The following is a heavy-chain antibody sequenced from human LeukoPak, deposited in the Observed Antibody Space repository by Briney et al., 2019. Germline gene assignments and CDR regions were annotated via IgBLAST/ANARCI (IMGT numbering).Heavy chain of an antibody. CDR3: ARDPLGSSSWSDAIDI. CDR2: ISSSGSTI. J-gene: IGHJ3*02. D-gene: IGHD6-13*01. CDR1: GFTFSSYE. Sequence: GGSLGLSCAASGFTFSSYEMNWARQAPGKGLEWVSYISSSGSTIYYADSVKGRFTISRDNANNSLYLQMSSLRAEDTAVYYCARDPLGSSSWSDAIDIWGQGTMVTVSS. V-gene: IGHV3-48*03.